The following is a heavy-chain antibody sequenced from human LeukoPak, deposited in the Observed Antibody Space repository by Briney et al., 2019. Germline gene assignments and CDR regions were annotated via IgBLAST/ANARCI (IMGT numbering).Heavy chain of an antibody. Sequence: ASVKVSCKASGYTFTTYYMHWVRQAPGQGLEWMGIIDPSGGSTSYAQKFQGRVTMTRDTSTSTVYMELSSLRSDETAVYYCARLSQQTFDIWGQGTLVTVSS. J-gene: IGHJ3*02. CDR1: GYTFTTYY. V-gene: IGHV1-46*01. CDR2: IDPSGGST. CDR3: ARLSQQTFDI.